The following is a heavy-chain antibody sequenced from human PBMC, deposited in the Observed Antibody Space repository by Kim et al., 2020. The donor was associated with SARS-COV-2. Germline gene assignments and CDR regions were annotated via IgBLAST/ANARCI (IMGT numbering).Heavy chain of an antibody. CDR3: ARDRELSLDY. V-gene: IGHV4-59*01. D-gene: IGHD1-26*01. Sequence: THNNPSLKSRVTISVDSSKNQCSLKLSTVIAADTAVYYCARDRELSLDYWGQGTLVTVSS. J-gene: IGHJ4*02. CDR2: T.